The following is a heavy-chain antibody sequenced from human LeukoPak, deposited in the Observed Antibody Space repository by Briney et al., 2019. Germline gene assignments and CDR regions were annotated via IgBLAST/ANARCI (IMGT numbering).Heavy chain of an antibody. CDR3: ARGGDFWSGRDAFDI. Sequence: ASVKVSCKASGYTFTGYYMHWVRQAPGQGLEWMGRINPNSGGTNYAQKFQGRVTMTRDTSISTAYMELSRLRSDDTAVYYCARGGDFWSGRDAFDIWGQGTMVTVSS. V-gene: IGHV1-2*06. CDR2: INPNSGGT. CDR1: GYTFTGYY. D-gene: IGHD3-3*01. J-gene: IGHJ3*02.